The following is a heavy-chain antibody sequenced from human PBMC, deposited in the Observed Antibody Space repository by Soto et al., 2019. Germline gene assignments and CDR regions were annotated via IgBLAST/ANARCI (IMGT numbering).Heavy chain of an antibody. Sequence: EVQLVESGGGLVKPGGSLRLSCAASGFTFSNAWMSWVRQAPGKGLEWVGRIKSNSEGGTGEHAATVKGRFTISRDNSKNTLYLQMNSLKIEDTAVYYCSKGIAAAGRYYGIDVWGQGTTVTVSS. D-gene: IGHD6-13*01. CDR1: GFTFSNAW. J-gene: IGHJ6*02. CDR3: SKGIAAAGRYYGIDV. V-gene: IGHV3-15*01. CDR2: IKSNSEGGTG.